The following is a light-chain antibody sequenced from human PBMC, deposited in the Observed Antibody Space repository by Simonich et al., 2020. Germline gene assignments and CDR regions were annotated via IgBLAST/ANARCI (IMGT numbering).Light chain of an antibody. Sequence: QSALTQPASVSGSPGQSITISCTGTSSDVGGYNYVSWYQQHPGKAPKLMIYDVRKRPSVVSNRFSGSKSGNTASLTISGLQAEDEADYYCSSYTSSSTFVFGGGTKLTVL. V-gene: IGLV2-14*01. CDR1: SSDVGGYNY. J-gene: IGLJ3*02. CDR2: DVR. CDR3: SSYTSSSTFV.